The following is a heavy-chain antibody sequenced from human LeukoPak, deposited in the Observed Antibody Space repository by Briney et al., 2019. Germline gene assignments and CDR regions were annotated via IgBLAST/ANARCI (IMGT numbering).Heavy chain of an antibody. CDR3: AKAGNGSSWPFDY. CDR1: GFTFSSYW. CDR2: ISWNSGSI. D-gene: IGHD6-13*01. J-gene: IGHJ4*02. V-gene: IGHV3-9*03. Sequence: PGGSLRLSCAASGFTFSSYWMSWVRQAPGKGLEWVSGISWNSGSIGYADSVKGRFTISRDNAKNSLYLQMNSLRAEDMALYYCAKAGNGSSWPFDYWGQGTLVTVSS.